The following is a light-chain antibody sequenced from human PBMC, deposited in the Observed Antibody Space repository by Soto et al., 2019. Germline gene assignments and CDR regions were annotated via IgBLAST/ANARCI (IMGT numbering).Light chain of an antibody. J-gene: IGKJ1*01. V-gene: IGKV3-20*01. Sequence: EIVLTQSPATLSLSPGERATLSCRASQSLLSSYLAWYQQKPGQAPRLLIYGASSRATGVPDRFSGSGSGTDFTLTITRLAPEDFAMYYCQQHFDLRTFGQGTKVDIK. CDR1: QSLLSSY. CDR3: QQHFDLRT. CDR2: GAS.